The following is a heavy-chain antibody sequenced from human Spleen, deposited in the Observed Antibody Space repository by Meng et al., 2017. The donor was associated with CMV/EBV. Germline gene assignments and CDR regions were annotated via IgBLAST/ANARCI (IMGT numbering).Heavy chain of an antibody. J-gene: IGHJ4*02. Sequence: CTVSGGSISSGGYYWSWIRQHPGKGLEWIGYIYYSGSTYYNPSLKSRVTISVDTSKNQFSLKLSSVTAADTAVYYCASHSYGPQPDYWGQGTLVTVSS. CDR3: ASHSYGPQPDY. CDR1: GGSISSGGYY. D-gene: IGHD5-18*01. V-gene: IGHV4-31*03. CDR2: IYYSGST.